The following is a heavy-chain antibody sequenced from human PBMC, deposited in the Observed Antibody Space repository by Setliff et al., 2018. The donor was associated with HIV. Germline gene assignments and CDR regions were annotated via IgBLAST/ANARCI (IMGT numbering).Heavy chain of an antibody. D-gene: IGHD3-9*01. CDR1: GGSISSFY. J-gene: IGHJ4*01. V-gene: IGHV4-4*08. CDR3: ARDGMGLLTGSLDL. Sequence: SETLSLTCTVCGGSISSFYWSWIRQPPGKGLEWIGYIYIDVTPNYNTSLKSRVTISVDTSNNQFSLKLNSVTAADTAVYFCARDGMGLLTGSLDLWGRGSLVTVSS. CDR2: IYIDVTP.